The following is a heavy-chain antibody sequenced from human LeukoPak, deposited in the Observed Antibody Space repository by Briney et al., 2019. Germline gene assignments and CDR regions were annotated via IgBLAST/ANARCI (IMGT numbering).Heavy chain of an antibody. J-gene: IGHJ6*03. CDR3: ARLTHSYYSDTSGYYPYYYMDV. V-gene: IGHV4-39*02. CDR1: GASITSSYYY. D-gene: IGHD3-22*01. Sequence: SETLSLTWTVAGASITSSYYYWGWIRQSPWRGLEWFGRISYSGSTYYNRSLKSRVTVSVDPSKNHFSLRLSYVTAPDTALYYCARLTHSYYSDTSGYYPYYYMDVWGKGTTVTVSS. CDR2: ISYSGST.